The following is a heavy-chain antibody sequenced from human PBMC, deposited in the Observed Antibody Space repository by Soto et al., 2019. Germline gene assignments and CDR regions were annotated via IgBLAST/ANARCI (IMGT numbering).Heavy chain of an antibody. CDR1: GGTFSSYT. D-gene: IGHD5-12*01. Sequence: QVQLVQSGAEVKKPGSSVKVSCKASGGTFSSYTISWVRQAPGQGLEWMGRIIPILGIANYAQKFQGRVTIPANKSASTGYMELCSLSSEDTAVYYCARESLDIVATIYGDYYFDYCGQGTLVTVSS. V-gene: IGHV1-69*08. CDR3: ARESLDIVATIYGDYYFDY. J-gene: IGHJ4*02. CDR2: IIPILGIA.